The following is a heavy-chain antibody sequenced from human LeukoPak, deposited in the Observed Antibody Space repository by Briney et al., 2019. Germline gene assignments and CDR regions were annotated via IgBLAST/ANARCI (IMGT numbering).Heavy chain of an antibody. CDR1: GYSFTSYW. J-gene: IGHJ6*02. V-gene: IGHV5-51*01. Sequence: GESLKISCKGSGYSFTSYWIGWVRPMPGKGLEWMGIIYPGDSDTRYSPSFQGQVTISADKSISTAYLQWSSLKASDTAMYYCARSRGSYYDFWSGTPYYYYGMDVWGQGTTVTVSS. CDR3: ARSRGSYYDFWSGTPYYYYGMDV. CDR2: IYPGDSDT. D-gene: IGHD3-3*01.